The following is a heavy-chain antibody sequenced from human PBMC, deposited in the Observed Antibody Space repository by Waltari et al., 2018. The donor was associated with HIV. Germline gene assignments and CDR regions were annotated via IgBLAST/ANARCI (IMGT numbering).Heavy chain of an antibody. D-gene: IGHD6-13*01. CDR2: ISGSGGST. CDR1: GLTFSHYG. J-gene: IGHJ6*02. V-gene: IGHV3-23*01. CDR3: VKEHQYSHSWYSYYGMDV. Sequence: EVQGLESGGALVQPGGSLCLFFAASGLTFSHYGISWGRQAPGKGLEWVSTISGSGGSTYYADSVKGRFTVSRDNSKNTLYLQMNSLRAEDTAVYFCVKEHQYSHSWYSYYGMDVWGQGTTVTVSS.